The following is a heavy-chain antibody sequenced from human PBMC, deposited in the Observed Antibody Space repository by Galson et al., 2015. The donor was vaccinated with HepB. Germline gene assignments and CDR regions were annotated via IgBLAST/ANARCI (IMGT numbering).Heavy chain of an antibody. CDR2: ISYDGSNK. Sequence: SLRLSCAASGFTFSNYGMHWVRQAPGKGLEWVAVISYDGSNKYYADSVKGRFTISRDNSKNTLYLQMNSLRAEDTALYYCAKDPYFYSALAGTMAGFDYCGHGTLVTVSS. J-gene: IGHJ4*01. CDR1: GFTFSNYG. CDR3: AKDPYFYSALAGTMAGFDY. D-gene: IGHD6-19*01. V-gene: IGHV3-30*18.